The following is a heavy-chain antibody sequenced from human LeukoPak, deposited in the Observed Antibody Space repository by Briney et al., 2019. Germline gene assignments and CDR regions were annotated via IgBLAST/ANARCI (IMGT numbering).Heavy chain of an antibody. D-gene: IGHD3-10*01. CDR2: ISSSSSYI. CDR1: GFTFSSYS. J-gene: IGHJ4*02. V-gene: IGHV3-21*01. Sequence: GGSLRLSCAASGFTFSSYSMNWVRQAPGKGLEWVSSISSSSSYIYYADSVKGRFTISRDNAKTSLYLQMNSLRAEDTAVYYCAREPRGVLPYFDYWGQGTLVTVSS. CDR3: AREPRGVLPYFDY.